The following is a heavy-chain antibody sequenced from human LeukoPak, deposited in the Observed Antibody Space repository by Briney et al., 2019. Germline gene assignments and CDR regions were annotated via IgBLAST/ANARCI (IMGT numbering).Heavy chain of an antibody. V-gene: IGHV3-33*01. CDR3: ARDPAYDFGDQVLDY. CDR2: IWYDGSNK. Sequence: PGRSLRLSCAASGFTFSSYGTHWVRQAPGKGLEWVAVIWYDGSNKYYADSVKGRFTISRDNSKNTLYLQMNSLRAEDTAVYYCARDPAYDFGDQVLDYWGQGTLVTVSS. CDR1: GFTFSSYG. D-gene: IGHD3-3*01. J-gene: IGHJ4*02.